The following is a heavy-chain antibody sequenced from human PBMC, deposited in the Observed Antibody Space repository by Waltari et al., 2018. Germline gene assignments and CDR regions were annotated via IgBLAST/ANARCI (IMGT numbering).Heavy chain of an antibody. CDR2: INHSGST. CDR1: GGSFSGYY. D-gene: IGHD6-19*01. V-gene: IGHV4-34*01. J-gene: IGHJ4*02. Sequence: QVQLQQWGAGLLKPSETLSLTCAVYGGSFSGYYWSWIRQPPGKGLEWIGEINHSGSTNYHPSLKRRVTISVDTSKNQFSLKLSSVTAADTAVYYCAKDEGYTSSRGEYWGQGTLVTVSS. CDR3: AKDEGYTSSRGEY.